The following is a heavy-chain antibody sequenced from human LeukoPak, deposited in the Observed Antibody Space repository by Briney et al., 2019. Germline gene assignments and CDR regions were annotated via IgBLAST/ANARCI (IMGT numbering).Heavy chain of an antibody. Sequence: ASVKVSCKASGGTFISYAISWVRQAPGQGLEWMGGIIPIFGTANYAQKFQGRVTITTDESTSTAYMELSSLRSEDTAVYYCARAWWEQYNWFDPWGQGTLVTVSS. CDR2: IIPIFGTA. D-gene: IGHD1/OR15-1a*01. V-gene: IGHV1-69*05. CDR1: GGTFISYA. J-gene: IGHJ5*02. CDR3: ARAWWEQYNWFDP.